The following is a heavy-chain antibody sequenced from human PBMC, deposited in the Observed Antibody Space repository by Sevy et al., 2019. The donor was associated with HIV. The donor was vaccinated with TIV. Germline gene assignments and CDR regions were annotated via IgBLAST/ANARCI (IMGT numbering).Heavy chain of an antibody. CDR1: GFTFSSYE. CDR2: ISSSGSTI. CDR3: ARETRWIQLWPGGFDY. Sequence: GGSLRLSCAASGFTFSSYEMNWVRQAPEKGLEWVSYISSSGSTIYYADSVKGRFTISRDNAKNSLYLQMNSLRAEDTAVYYCARETRWIQLWPGGFDYWGQGTLVTVSS. J-gene: IGHJ4*02. V-gene: IGHV3-48*03. D-gene: IGHD5-18*01.